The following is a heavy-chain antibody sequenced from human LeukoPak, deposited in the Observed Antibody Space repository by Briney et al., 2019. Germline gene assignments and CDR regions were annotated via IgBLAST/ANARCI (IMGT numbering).Heavy chain of an antibody. Sequence: SETLSLTCTVSGGSISNYYWSWIRQPAGKGLEWTGLIYTSGSTNYNPSLKSRVTMSVDTSKNQFSLKLSSVTGADTAVYFCARTPIYYYDNSGYYNWGQGTLVTVSS. D-gene: IGHD3-22*01. CDR2: IYTSGST. V-gene: IGHV4-4*07. CDR1: GGSISNYY. J-gene: IGHJ4*02. CDR3: ARTPIYYYDNSGYYN.